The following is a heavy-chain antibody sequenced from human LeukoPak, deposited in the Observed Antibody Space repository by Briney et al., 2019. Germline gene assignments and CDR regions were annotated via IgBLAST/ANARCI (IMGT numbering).Heavy chain of an antibody. J-gene: IGHJ6*03. CDR2: IYYSGST. V-gene: IGHV4-39*01. D-gene: IGHD3-22*01. CDR3: ARVGYYDSSGYRGYYYYYYMDV. Sequence: KASETLSLTCTVSGGSISSSSYYWGWIRQPPGKGLGWIGSIYYSGSTYYNPSLKSRVTISVDTSKNQFSLKLSSVTAADTAVYYCARVGYYDSSGYRGYYYYYYMDVWGKGTTVTVSS. CDR1: GGSISSSSYY.